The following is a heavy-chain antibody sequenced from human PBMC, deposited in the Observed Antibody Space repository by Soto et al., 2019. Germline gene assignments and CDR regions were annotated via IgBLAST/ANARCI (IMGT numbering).Heavy chain of an antibody. J-gene: IGHJ4*01. V-gene: IGHV3-15*01. CDR1: GFTFSNAW. CDR3: STFDN. Sequence: EVQLVESGGGLVKPGGSLRLSCVASGFTFSNAWMHWARQAPGKGPEWVGRIKTKTEGGTVDYAAPVKGRFTISRDDSKNMVYLQMNSLKTEDTAVYYCSTFDNWGHGTQVIVSS. CDR2: IKTKTEGGTV.